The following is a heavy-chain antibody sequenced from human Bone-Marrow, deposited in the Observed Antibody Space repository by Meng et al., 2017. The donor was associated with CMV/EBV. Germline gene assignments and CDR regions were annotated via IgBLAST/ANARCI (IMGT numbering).Heavy chain of an antibody. CDR3: ARGGSYWD. J-gene: IGHJ4*02. V-gene: IGHV4-39*07. CDR1: GGSISSYY. D-gene: IGHD1-26*01. CDR2: IYYSGNT. Sequence: GSLRLSCTVSGGSISSYYWSWIRQPPGKGLEWIGSIYYSGNTYYNPSLKSRVTISVDTSKNQFSLKLSSVTAADTAIYYCARGGSYWDWGQGTRVTVSS.